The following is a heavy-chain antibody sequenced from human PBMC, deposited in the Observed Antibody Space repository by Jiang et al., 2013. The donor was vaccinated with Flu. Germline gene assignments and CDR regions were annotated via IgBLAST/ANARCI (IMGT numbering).Heavy chain of an antibody. CDR2: IIPIPGIA. J-gene: IGHJ4*02. D-gene: IGHD6-19*01. Sequence: GTFSSYAISWVRQAPGQGLEWMGRIIPIPGIANYAQKFQGRVTITADKSTSTAYMELSSLRSEDTAVYYCALAGYSSGWPFDYWGQGTLVTVSS. V-gene: IGHV1-69*04. CDR1: GTFSSYA. CDR3: ALAGYSSGWPFDY.